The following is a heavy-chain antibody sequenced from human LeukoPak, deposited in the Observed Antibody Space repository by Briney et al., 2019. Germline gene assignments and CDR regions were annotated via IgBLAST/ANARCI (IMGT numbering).Heavy chain of an antibody. Sequence: GGSLRLSCAASGFTFSSYGMQFSNYGMHWVRQAPGQGLEWVAFIRSDGKNKYYADSVKGRFTISRDNTKNTLYLQMNSLRAEDTAVYYCAKLKINYYYYMDVGGKGTTV. CDR2: IRSDGKNK. V-gene: IGHV3-30*02. CDR3: AKLKINYYYYMDV. J-gene: IGHJ6*03. CDR1: GFTFSSYGMQFSNYG. D-gene: IGHD3-16*01.